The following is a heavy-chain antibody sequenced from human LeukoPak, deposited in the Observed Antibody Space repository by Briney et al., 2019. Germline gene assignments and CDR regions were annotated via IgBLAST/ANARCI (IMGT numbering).Heavy chain of an antibody. CDR2: IYSGGGT. D-gene: IGHD4-17*01. CDR1: GFTVSSNY. V-gene: IGHV3-53*01. J-gene: IGHJ4*02. Sequence: GGSLRLSCAASGFTVSSNYMSWVRQAPGKGLEWVSVIYSGGGTDYADSVKGRFIISRDTSKNTVFLQMNSLRAEDTAVYYCAKCALGDYVGPHDFWGQGTLVTVSS. CDR3: AKCALGDYVGPHDF.